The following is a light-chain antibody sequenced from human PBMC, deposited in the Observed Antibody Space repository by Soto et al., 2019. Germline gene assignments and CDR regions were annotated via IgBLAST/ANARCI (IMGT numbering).Light chain of an antibody. V-gene: IGKV3-20*01. J-gene: IGKJ1*01. CDR2: GAS. CDR3: QQYGASPWT. Sequence: VMTHSPGTLSLSPGEKATLFFRASQSVDRYLAWYQQKPGQAPRLLIYGASNRAAGIPDRFSGSGSGTDFTLTISRLEPEDFAVYHCQQYGASPWTFGQGTKVDIK. CDR1: QSVDRY.